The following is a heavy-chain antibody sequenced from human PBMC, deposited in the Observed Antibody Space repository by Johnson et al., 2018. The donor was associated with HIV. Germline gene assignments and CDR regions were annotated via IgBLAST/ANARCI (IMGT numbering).Heavy chain of an antibody. V-gene: IGHV3-30*18. CDR3: AKDAGSGSSWEFAFDI. CDR2: ISYDGDDK. D-gene: IGHD3-10*01. J-gene: IGHJ3*02. CDR1: GFSFSDYG. Sequence: VHLVESGGGVVQPGRSLRLSCAASGFSFSDYGIHWVRQAPGKGLEWVAVISYDGDDKHYGDSVEGRFTIYRDNSKKTLYLQMNSLRPEDTAVYFCAKDAGSGSSWEFAFDIWGQGTKVTVSS.